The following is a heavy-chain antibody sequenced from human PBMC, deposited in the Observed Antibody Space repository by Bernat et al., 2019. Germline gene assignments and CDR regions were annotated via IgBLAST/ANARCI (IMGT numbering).Heavy chain of an antibody. CDR2: IWYDGSNK. V-gene: IGHV3-33*01. J-gene: IGHJ4*02. Sequence: QVQLVESGGGVVQPGRSLRLSCAASGFTFSRYGMHWVRQAPGKGLEWVAVIWYDGSNKYQAESVKGRFTICRDNSKNTLYLQMNSLRAEDTAVDYCARGGVEERWLRSYFDYWGQGTLVTVSS. CDR1: GFTFSRYG. CDR3: ARGGVEERWLRSYFDY. D-gene: IGHD5-24*01.